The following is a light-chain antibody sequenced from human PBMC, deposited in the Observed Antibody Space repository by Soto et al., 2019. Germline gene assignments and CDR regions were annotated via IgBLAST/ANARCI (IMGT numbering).Light chain of an antibody. CDR3: QQYNTYSRT. V-gene: IGKV1-5*03. CDR1: QSITTW. Sequence: DIQRTQSPSTLSASVGDRVAIACRSSQSITTWLAWYQHKPGKAPKLLIYKASSLQSGVPSRFSGSGSGTEFTLTISSLQPDDFATYYCQQYNTYSRTFGQGTKVDIK. J-gene: IGKJ1*01. CDR2: KAS.